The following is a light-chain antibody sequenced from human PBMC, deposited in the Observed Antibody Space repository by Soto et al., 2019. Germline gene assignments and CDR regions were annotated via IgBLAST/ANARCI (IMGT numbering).Light chain of an antibody. V-gene: IGKV3-20*01. CDR2: GAS. CDR1: QSVSSSY. Sequence: EIVLTQSPGTLSLSPGERATLSCRASQSVSSSYLAWYQQKPGQAPRLLIYGASSRATGIPDRFSGSGSGTDFTLTISRLEPEDFAVYYCQQHGSSPRTFGQGTKVGIK. J-gene: IGKJ1*01. CDR3: QQHGSSPRT.